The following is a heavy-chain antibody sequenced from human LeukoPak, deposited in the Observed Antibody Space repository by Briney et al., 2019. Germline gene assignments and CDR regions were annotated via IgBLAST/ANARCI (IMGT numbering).Heavy chain of an antibody. D-gene: IGHD3-16*02. CDR1: GGSFSGYY. Sequence: SETLSLTCAVYGGSFSGYYWSWIRQPPGKGLEWIGEINHSGSTNYNPSLKSRVTISVDTSKNQFSLKLSSVTAADTAVYYCARGMITFGGVIDTLFDYWGQGTLVTVSS. CDR2: INHSGST. CDR3: ARGMITFGGVIDTLFDY. V-gene: IGHV4-34*01. J-gene: IGHJ4*02.